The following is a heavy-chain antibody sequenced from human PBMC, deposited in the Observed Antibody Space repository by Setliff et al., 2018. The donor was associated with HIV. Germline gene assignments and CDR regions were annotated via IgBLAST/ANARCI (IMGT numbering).Heavy chain of an antibody. CDR1: GGSIRSYY. V-gene: IGHV4-59*08. Sequence: SETLSLTCTVSGGSIRSYYWSWIRQPPGKGLEWIGYIYYSGSTNYNPSLQSRVSISIDTSKNQFSLKLSSVTAADTAVYYCARRIDNSGSLPAKNWFDTWGQGRLVTVSS. J-gene: IGHJ5*02. CDR2: IYYSGST. CDR3: ARRIDNSGSLPAKNWFDT. D-gene: IGHD3-10*01.